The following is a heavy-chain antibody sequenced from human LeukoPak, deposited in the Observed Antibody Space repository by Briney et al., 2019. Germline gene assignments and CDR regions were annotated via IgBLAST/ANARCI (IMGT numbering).Heavy chain of an antibody. D-gene: IGHD5-24*01. CDR2: ISWNSGSI. J-gene: IGHJ4*02. Sequence: TGGSLRLSCAASGFIFDDYAMHWVRQAPGKGLEWVSGISWNSGSIGYADSVKGRFTISRDNAKNSLYLQMNSLRAEDTAVYYCARDEEMASYFDYWGQGTLVTVSS. CDR1: GFIFDDYA. CDR3: ARDEEMASYFDY. V-gene: IGHV3-9*01.